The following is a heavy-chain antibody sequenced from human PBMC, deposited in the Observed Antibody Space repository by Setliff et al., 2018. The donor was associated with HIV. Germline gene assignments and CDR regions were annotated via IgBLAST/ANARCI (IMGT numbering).Heavy chain of an antibody. CDR1: GYIFSVYL. CDR3: ARVTVSGRGLHF. CDR2: INPNSGDT. J-gene: IGHJ4*02. V-gene: IGHV1-2*02. Sequence: ASVKVSCKASGYIFSVYLMHWVRQAPGQGLEWMGWINPNSGDTAYAQKFQGRVTMTRVTSISTAYMELTRLTSDDTAVYYCARVTVSGRGLHFWGQGTLVTVSS. D-gene: IGHD4-4*01.